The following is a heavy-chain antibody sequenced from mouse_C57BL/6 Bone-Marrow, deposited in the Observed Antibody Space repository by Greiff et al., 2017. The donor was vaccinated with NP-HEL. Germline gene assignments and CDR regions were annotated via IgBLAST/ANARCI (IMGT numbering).Heavy chain of an antibody. CDR2: ISYDGSN. CDR1: GYSITSGYY. CDR3: ARDGSIHYYAMDY. D-gene: IGHD1-1*01. J-gene: IGHJ4*01. Sequence: ESGPGLVKPSQSLSLTCSVTGYSITSGYYWNWIRQFPGNKLEWMGYISYDGSNNYNPSLKNRISITRDTSKNQFFLKLNSVTTEDTATYYCARDGSIHYYAMDYWGQGTSVTVSS. V-gene: IGHV3-6*01.